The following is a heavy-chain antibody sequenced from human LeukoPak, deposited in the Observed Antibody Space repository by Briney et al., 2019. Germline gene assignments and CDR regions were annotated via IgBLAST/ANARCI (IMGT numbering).Heavy chain of an antibody. Sequence: GSLRLSCAASGFTFSSYSMTWVRQAPGKGLEWIGYIYYSGSTDYNPSLKSRVTISVDTSNNQFSLKLSSVTAADTAVYYCARHREGYYYYGMDVWGQGTTVTVSS. CDR2: IYYSGST. CDR3: ARHREGYYYYGMDV. J-gene: IGHJ6*02. CDR1: GFTFSSYS. V-gene: IGHV4-59*08.